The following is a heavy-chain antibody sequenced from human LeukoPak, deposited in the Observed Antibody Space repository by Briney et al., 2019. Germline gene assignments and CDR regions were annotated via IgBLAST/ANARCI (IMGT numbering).Heavy chain of an antibody. J-gene: IGHJ4*02. D-gene: IGHD5-18*01. CDR3: TTITDTAMVLY. Sequence: GGSLRLSCAASGFTVSSNYMSWVRQAPGKGLEWVSVIYSGGSTYYADSVKGRFTISRDNSKNTLYLQMNSLKTEDTAVYYCTTITDTAMVLYWGQGTLVTVSS. CDR2: IYSGGST. V-gene: IGHV3-66*01. CDR1: GFTVSSNY.